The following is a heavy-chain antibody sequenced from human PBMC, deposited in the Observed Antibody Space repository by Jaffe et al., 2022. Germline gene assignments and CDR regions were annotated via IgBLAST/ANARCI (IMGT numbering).Heavy chain of an antibody. J-gene: IGHJ5*02. CDR2: MNPNSGNT. CDR3: ARGFRARGWPGAWNNMKTNWFDP. CDR1: GYTFTSYD. D-gene: IGHD6-19*01. Sequence: QVQLVQSGAEVKKPGASVKVSCKASGYTFTSYDINWVRQATGQGLEWMGWMNPNSGNTGYAQKFQGRVTMTRNTSISTAYMELSSLRSEDTAVYYCARGFRARGWPGAWNNMKTNWFDPWGQGTLVTVSS. V-gene: IGHV1-8*01.